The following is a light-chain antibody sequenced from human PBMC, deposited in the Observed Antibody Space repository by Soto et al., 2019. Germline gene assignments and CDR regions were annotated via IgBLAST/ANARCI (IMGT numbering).Light chain of an antibody. CDR2: EVS. V-gene: IGLV2-14*01. CDR3: SSYTSSNTQV. J-gene: IGLJ1*01. CDR1: SSDVGGYNY. Sequence: QSVLTQPASVSGSPGQSITISCTGTSSDVGGYNYVSWYQQHPGKAPKLMIYEVSNRPSGVSNRFSASKSGNTASLTISGLQAEDEADYYCSSYTSSNTQVFGIGTKVTVL.